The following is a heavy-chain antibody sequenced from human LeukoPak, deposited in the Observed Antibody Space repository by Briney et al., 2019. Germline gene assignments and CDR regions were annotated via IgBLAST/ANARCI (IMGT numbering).Heavy chain of an antibody. Sequence: PSETLSLTCTVSGASISSSSYYWGWIRQPPGKGLEWIGSIYYSGSTYYNPSLKSRVTISVDTSKNQFSLKLSSVTAADTAVYYCARTVSSAPADYWGQGTLVTVSS. V-gene: IGHV4-39*07. D-gene: IGHD6-19*01. CDR3: ARTVSSAPADY. CDR1: GASISSSSYY. J-gene: IGHJ4*02. CDR2: IYYSGST.